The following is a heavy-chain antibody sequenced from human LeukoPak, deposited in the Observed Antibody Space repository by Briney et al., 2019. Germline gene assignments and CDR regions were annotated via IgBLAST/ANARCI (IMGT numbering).Heavy chain of an antibody. Sequence: GGSLRLSCTASRFTFSSYWMTWVRQAPGKGLEWVANIKQDGSQKYYVDSVKGRFTISRDNAKNSLYLQMNSLRAEDTAVYFCARGQTLTFWGQGTLVTVSS. J-gene: IGHJ4*02. V-gene: IGHV3-7*01. D-gene: IGHD3-16*01. CDR2: IKQDGSQK. CDR1: RFTFSSYW. CDR3: ARGQTLTF.